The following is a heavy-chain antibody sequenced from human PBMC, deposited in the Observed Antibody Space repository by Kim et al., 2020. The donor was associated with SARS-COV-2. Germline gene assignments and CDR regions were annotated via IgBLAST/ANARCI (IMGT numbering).Heavy chain of an antibody. Sequence: GGSLRLSCAASGFTFSSYAMHWVRQAPGKGLEWVAVISYDGSNKYYADSVKGRFTISRDNSKNTLYLQMNSLRAEDTAVYYCARDPFLDRGDYYYGMDVWGQGTTVTVSS. J-gene: IGHJ6*02. CDR3: ARDPFLDRGDYYYGMDV. CDR1: GFTFSSYA. CDR2: ISYDGSNK. V-gene: IGHV3-30-3*01. D-gene: IGHD3-3*02.